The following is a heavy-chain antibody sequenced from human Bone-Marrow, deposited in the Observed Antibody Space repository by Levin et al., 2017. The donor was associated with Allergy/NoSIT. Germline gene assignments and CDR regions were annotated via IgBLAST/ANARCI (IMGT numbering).Heavy chain of an antibody. J-gene: IGHJ4*02. CDR2: ITSDVTDT. D-gene: IGHD2-2*01. CDR1: GFTFSRYY. Sequence: ETLSLTCAASGFTFSRYYMHWVRQAPEKGLVWVSRITSDVTDTYYADSVKGRFTISRDNAENTLYLQMNSLRAEDTGTYYCARGGCSRTSCLDYWGQGILVTVSS. CDR3: ARGGCSRTSCLDY. V-gene: IGHV3-74*01.